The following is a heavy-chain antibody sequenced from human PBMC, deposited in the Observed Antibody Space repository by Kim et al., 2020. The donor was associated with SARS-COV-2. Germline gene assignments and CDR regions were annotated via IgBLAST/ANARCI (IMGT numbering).Heavy chain of an antibody. J-gene: IGHJ6*02. Sequence: ASVTVSCKASGYTFTSYGISWVRQAPGQGLEWMGWISAYNGNTNYAQKLQGRVTMTTDTSTSTAYMELRSLRSDDTAVYYCARGAMVPRGYYYYGMDVWGQGTTVTVSS. CDR3: ARGAMVPRGYYYYGMDV. D-gene: IGHD5-18*01. CDR1: GYTFTSYG. V-gene: IGHV1-18*01. CDR2: ISAYNGNT.